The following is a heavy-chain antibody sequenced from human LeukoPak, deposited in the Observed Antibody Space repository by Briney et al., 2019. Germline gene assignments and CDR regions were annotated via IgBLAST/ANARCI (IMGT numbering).Heavy chain of an antibody. CDR3: ARDEWSGTPYYFDY. CDR1: GFTFSSYS. V-gene: IGHV3-48*01. J-gene: IGHJ4*02. CDR2: ITSSSSTI. Sequence: GGSLRLSCAASGFTFSSYSMNWVRQAPGKGLEWISYITSSSSTIYYADSVKGRFSVSRDNAKNSLYLQMNSLRAEDTAVYYCARDEWSGTPYYFDYWGQGTLVTVSS. D-gene: IGHD3-10*01.